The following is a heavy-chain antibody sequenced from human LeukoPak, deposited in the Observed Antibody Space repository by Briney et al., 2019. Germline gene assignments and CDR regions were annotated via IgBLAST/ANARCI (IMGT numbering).Heavy chain of an antibody. J-gene: IGHJ4*02. Sequence: SETLSLTRAVYGGSFSGYYWSWIRQPPGKGLEWIGEINHSGSTNYNPSLKSRVTISVDTSKNQFSLKLSSVTAADTAVYYCARRKGLLWFGELFGSSRYFDYWGQGTLVTVSS. CDR2: INHSGST. CDR3: ARRKGLLWFGELFGSSRYFDY. V-gene: IGHV4-34*01. CDR1: GGSFSGYY. D-gene: IGHD3-10*01.